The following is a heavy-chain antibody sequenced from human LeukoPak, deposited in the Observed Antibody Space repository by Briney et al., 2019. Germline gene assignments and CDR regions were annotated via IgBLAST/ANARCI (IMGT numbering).Heavy chain of an antibody. V-gene: IGHV3-21*01. CDR3: ARDFRVYDILTGYMDV. Sequence: GGSLRLSCAASGFTFSSYSMNWVRQAPGKGLEWVSSISSSSSYIYYADSVKGRFTISRDNAKNSLYLQMNSLRAEDTAVYYCARDFRVYDILTGYMDVWGKGTTVTVSS. J-gene: IGHJ6*03. CDR1: GFTFSSYS. CDR2: ISSSSSYI. D-gene: IGHD3-9*01.